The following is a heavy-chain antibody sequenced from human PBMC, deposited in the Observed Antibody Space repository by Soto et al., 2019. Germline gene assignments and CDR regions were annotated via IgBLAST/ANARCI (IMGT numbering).Heavy chain of an antibody. V-gene: IGHV3-23*01. Sequence: EVQLLESGGGWVQPGGSLRLSCAASGFTFSTSGMSWVRQAPGKGLEWVSSISGSGDYTNYADSVKGRFTISRDNSKNTLYLQINSLTAEDTAVYYCANHGGFDIWGQGTMVAVSS. CDR1: GFTFSTSG. J-gene: IGHJ3*02. CDR2: ISGSGDYT. D-gene: IGHD4-17*01. CDR3: ANHGGFDI.